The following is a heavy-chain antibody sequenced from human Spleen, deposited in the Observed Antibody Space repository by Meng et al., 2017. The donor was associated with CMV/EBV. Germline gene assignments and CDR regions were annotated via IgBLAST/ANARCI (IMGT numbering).Heavy chain of an antibody. D-gene: IGHD3-3*01. V-gene: IGHV3-23*01. Sequence: GGSLRLSCAASGFTFSSYAMSWVRQAPGKGLEWVSAISGSGDNTYYANSVKGRFTISRDNSKNTLYLQMNSLRAEDTAVYYCAIVGRIFGVVTDWGQGTLVTVS. CDR3: AIVGRIFGVVTD. J-gene: IGHJ4*02. CDR2: ISGSGDNT. CDR1: GFTFSSYA.